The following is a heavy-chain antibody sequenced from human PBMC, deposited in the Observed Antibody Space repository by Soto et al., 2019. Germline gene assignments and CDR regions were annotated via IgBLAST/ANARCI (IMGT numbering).Heavy chain of an antibody. CDR1: GFTFSSYA. Sequence: PGGSLRLSCAASGFTFSSYATSWVRQAPGKGLEWVSAISGSGGSTYYADSVKGRFTISRDNSKNTLYLQMNSLRAEDTAVYYCAKAITMIVVVIPDAFDIWGQGTWSPSPQ. V-gene: IGHV3-23*01. D-gene: IGHD3-22*01. J-gene: IGHJ3*02. CDR3: AKAITMIVVVIPDAFDI. CDR2: ISGSGGST.